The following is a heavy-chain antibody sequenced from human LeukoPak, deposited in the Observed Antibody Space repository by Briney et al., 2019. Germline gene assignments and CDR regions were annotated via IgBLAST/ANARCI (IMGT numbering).Heavy chain of an antibody. D-gene: IGHD6-19*01. Sequence: ASVKVSCKAFGYTFTGYYMHWVRQAPGQGLEWMGWINPNSGGTNYAQKFQGRVTMTRDTSISTAYMELSRLRSDDAAVYYCAREDSSGWYRYWGQGTLVTVSS. CDR3: AREDSSGWYRY. CDR2: INPNSGGT. V-gene: IGHV1-2*02. CDR1: GYTFTGYY. J-gene: IGHJ4*02.